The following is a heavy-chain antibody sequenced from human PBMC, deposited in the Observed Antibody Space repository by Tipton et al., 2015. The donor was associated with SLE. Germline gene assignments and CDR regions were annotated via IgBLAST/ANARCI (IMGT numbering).Heavy chain of an antibody. CDR1: GGSFSHYF. CDR2: INHSGTT. V-gene: IGHV4-34*01. D-gene: IGHD2-8*02. CDR3: ARRCAAGVCSGPYYFDF. J-gene: IGHJ4*02. Sequence: TLSLTCVVYGGSFSHYFWSWIRPPPGKGLEWIGEINHSGTTNYNPSLKSRVTVSVDTSKNQFSLRLSSVTAADTAVYYCARRCAAGVCSGPYYFDFWGQGTLVTVSS.